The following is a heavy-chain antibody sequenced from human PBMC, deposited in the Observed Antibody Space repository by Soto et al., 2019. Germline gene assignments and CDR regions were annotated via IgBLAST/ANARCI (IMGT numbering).Heavy chain of an antibody. CDR3: ARARRYSSSNDAFDI. J-gene: IGHJ3*02. CDR1: GGTFSSYA. Sequence: SVKVSCKASGGTFSSYAISWVRQAPGQGLEWMGGIIPIFGAANYAQKFQGRVTITADESTSTAYMELSSLRSEDTAVYYCARARRYSSSNDAFDIWGQGTMVTVSS. D-gene: IGHD6-6*01. CDR2: IIPIFGAA. V-gene: IGHV1-69*13.